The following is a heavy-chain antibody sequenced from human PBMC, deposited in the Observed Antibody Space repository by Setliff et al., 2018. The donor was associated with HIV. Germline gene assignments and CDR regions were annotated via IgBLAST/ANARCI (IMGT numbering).Heavy chain of an antibody. J-gene: IGHJ4*02. CDR2: ISTGTTI. D-gene: IGHD6-19*01. V-gene: IGHV3-11*04. CDR1: GFTFSDYH. CDR3: AIPGYYSGWYHFDY. Sequence: PGGSLRLSCAASGFTFSDYHMSWIRQAPGKGLEWISYISTGTTIFYADSVMGRFTISRDNAKNSLYLEMNSLRAEDTALYYCAIPGYYSGWYHFDYWGQGTLVTVSS.